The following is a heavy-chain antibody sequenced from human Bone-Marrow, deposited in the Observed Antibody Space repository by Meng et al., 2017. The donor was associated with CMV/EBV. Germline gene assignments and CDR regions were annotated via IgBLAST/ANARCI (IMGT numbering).Heavy chain of an antibody. V-gene: IGHV3-15*01. J-gene: IGHJ6*02. Sequence: GESLKISCAGSGFIFTNYWMGWVRQAPGKGLEWVGRIKSKTDGGTTDYAAPVKGRFTISRDDSKNTLYLQMNSLKTEDTAVYYCTTVVRYYYYGMDVWGQGTTVTVSS. CDR1: GFIFTNYW. CDR2: IKSKTDGGTT. CDR3: TTVVRYYYYGMDV. D-gene: IGHD6-6*01.